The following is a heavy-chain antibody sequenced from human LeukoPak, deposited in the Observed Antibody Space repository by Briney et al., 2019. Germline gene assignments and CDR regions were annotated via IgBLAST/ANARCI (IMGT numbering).Heavy chain of an antibody. CDR2: INHSGST. V-gene: IGHV4-39*07. Sequence: SETLSLTCTVSGGSISSSSYYWGWIRQPPGKGLEWIGEINHSGSTNYNPSLKSRVTISVDTSKNQFSLKLSSVTAADTAVYYCARKNPYGDYNRPKLRYNWFDPWGQGTLVTVSS. D-gene: IGHD4-17*01. J-gene: IGHJ5*02. CDR3: ARKNPYGDYNRPKLRYNWFDP. CDR1: GGSISSSSYY.